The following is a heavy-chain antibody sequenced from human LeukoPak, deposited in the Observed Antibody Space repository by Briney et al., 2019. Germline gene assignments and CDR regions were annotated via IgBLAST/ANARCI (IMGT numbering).Heavy chain of an antibody. CDR3: ARDANRVGATGASDI. Sequence: PSEALSLTCTVSGGSISSGTYYWGWIRQPPGKGLEWIGTINYSGSTYYNASLKSRVTISVDTSKNQFSLKLSSVTAADTAVYYCARDANRVGATGASDIWGQGTMVTVSS. CDR1: GGSISSGTYY. CDR2: INYSGST. J-gene: IGHJ3*02. V-gene: IGHV4-39*02. D-gene: IGHD1-26*01.